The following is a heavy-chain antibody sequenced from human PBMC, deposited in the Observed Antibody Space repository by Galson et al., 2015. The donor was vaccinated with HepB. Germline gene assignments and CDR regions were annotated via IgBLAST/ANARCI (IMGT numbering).Heavy chain of an antibody. J-gene: IGHJ4*02. CDR3: ARAVCCSSTSCYPVDY. V-gene: IGHV1-2*02. D-gene: IGHD2-2*01. CDR1: GYTFTGYY. Sequence: SVKVSCKASGYTFTGYYMHWVRQAPGQGLEWMGWINPNSGGTNYAQKFQGRVTMTRDTSISTAYMELSRLRSDDTAVYYCARAVCCSSTSCYPVDYWGQGTLVTVSS. CDR2: INPNSGGT.